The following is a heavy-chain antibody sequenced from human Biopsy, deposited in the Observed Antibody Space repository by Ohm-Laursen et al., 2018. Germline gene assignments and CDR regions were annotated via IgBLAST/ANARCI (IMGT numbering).Heavy chain of an antibody. CDR3: ARGSPRRVSIFEASIYWFDT. CDR2: INTYNANT. J-gene: IGHJ5*02. CDR1: GYTFTSYG. D-gene: IGHD6-6*01. Sequence: SVKVSCKASGYTFTSYGISWVRQAPGQGLEWMGWINTYNANTDYAQKVQGRVTMTTDTSTSTAYMELRSLRSDDTAVYYCARGSPRRVSIFEASIYWFDTWGQGTLVTVSS. V-gene: IGHV1-18*01.